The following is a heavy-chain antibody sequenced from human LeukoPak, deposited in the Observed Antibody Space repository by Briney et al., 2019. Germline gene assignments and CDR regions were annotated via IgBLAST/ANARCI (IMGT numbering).Heavy chain of an antibody. CDR1: GGSISSGGYY. Sequence: SQTLSLTCTVSGGSISSGGYYWSWIRQHPGKGLEWIGYIYYSGSTYYNPSLKSRVTISVDTSKNQFSLKLSSVTAADTAMYYCARGGARLYSYGYVFGYWGQGTLVTVSS. CDR2: IYYSGST. D-gene: IGHD5-18*01. V-gene: IGHV4-31*03. J-gene: IGHJ4*02. CDR3: ARGGARLYSYGYVFGY.